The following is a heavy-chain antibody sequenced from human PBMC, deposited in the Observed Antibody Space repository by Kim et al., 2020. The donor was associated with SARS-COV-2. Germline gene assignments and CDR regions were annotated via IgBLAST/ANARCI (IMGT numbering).Heavy chain of an antibody. D-gene: IGHD1-26*01. CDR3: ARLRATGHFDY. J-gene: IGHJ4*03. CDR2: T. V-gene: IGHV5-51*01. Sequence: TRYSPSFEGHVTVSADKSINTAYLQWSSLRASDTAIYYCARLRATGHFDYWGQGTLVTVSS.